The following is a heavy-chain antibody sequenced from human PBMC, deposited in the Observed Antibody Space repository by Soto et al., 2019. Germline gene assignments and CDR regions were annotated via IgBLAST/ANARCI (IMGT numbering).Heavy chain of an antibody. D-gene: IGHD2-15*01. CDR1: GYSFTSYW. CDR2: IDPSDSYT. J-gene: IGHJ6*02. V-gene: IGHV5-10-1*01. Sequence: GESLKISCKGSGYSFTSYWISWVRQMPGKGLEWMGRIDPSDSYTNYSPSFQGHVTISADKSISTAYLQWSSLKASDTAVYYCARQLYCSGGSCYNYYYGMDVWGQGTTVTVSS. CDR3: ARQLYCSGGSCYNYYYGMDV.